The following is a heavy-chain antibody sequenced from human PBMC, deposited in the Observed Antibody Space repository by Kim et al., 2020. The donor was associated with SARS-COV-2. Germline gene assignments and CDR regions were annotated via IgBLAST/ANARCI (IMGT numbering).Heavy chain of an antibody. CDR1: GFTFSTSW. D-gene: IGHD2-21*02. V-gene: IGHV3-74*01. Sequence: GGSLRLSCAASGFTFSTSWMHWVRQAPGKGLVWVSLINTDESRKNYADSVKGRFSISRDNAKNILYLQMNSLRAEDTAVYYCARDWARCGVDCSWGEGTLLTLSS. CDR3: ARDWARCGVDCS. J-gene: IGHJ5*02. CDR2: INTDESRK.